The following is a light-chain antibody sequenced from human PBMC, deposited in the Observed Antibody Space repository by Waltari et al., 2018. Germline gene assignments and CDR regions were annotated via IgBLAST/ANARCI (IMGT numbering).Light chain of an antibody. J-gene: IGLJ2*01. V-gene: IGLV2-23*01. CDR1: SSVAGNLNL. CDR3: CSYAGDNSLI. CDR2: EAT. Sequence: QSALTQPASVSDSPGQSITISCTGISSVAGNLNLVSWYQQHPGKAPKLLIYEATKRPSGVSDRFSGSKSGNTASLTISGLHTEDEAHYYCCSYAGDNSLIFGGGTKVTVL.